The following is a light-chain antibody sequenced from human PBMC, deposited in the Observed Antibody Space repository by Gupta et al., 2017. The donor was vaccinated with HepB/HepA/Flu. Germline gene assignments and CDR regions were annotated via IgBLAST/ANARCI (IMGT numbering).Light chain of an antibody. Sequence: SYVLTQPLSVSVASRKTLIISGGGDDIGSKSVHGYKQEPGQAPILVVYDDTARPSGIPERFAGSNSGNTATLTISRVEAGDEADYHCQVWDRTTDRVVFGEGTKLTVL. V-gene: IGLV3-21*03. CDR1: DIGSKS. CDR3: QVWDRTTDRVV. J-gene: IGLJ3*02. CDR2: DDT.